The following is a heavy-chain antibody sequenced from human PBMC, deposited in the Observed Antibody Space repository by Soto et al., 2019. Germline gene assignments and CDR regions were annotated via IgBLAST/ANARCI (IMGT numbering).Heavy chain of an antibody. CDR3: AKDYDYSPAYFDY. Sequence: GGSLRLSCAASGCTFSSYAMSWVRQAPGKGLEWASAISGSGGSTYYADSVKGRFTISRDNSKNTLYLQMNSLRAEDTAVYYCAKDYDYSPAYFDYWGQGTLVTVSS. J-gene: IGHJ4*02. CDR1: GCTFSSYA. V-gene: IGHV3-23*01. D-gene: IGHD3-16*01. CDR2: ISGSGGST.